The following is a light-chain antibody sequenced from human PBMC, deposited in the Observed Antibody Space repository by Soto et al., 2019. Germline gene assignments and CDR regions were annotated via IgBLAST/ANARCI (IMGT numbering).Light chain of an antibody. Sequence: QSVLTQPASVSGSPGQSITISCTGTTTDVGSYNLVSWYQQHPGRAPKLMIYEVSRRPSGVSNRFSGSKSGNTASLTISGHQAEDEADYYCCSWAGSNTFYFFGTGTKLTVL. CDR1: TTDVGSYNL. V-gene: IGLV2-23*02. CDR2: EVS. CDR3: CSWAGSNTFYF. J-gene: IGLJ1*01.